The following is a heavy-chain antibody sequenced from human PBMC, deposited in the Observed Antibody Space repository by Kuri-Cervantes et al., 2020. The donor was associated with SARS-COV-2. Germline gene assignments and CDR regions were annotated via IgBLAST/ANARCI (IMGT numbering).Heavy chain of an antibody. D-gene: IGHD3-10*01. J-gene: IGHJ4*02. Sequence: SQTLSLTCAVYGGSFSGYYWSWIRQPPEKGLEWIGEINHSGSTNYNPSLKSRVTISVDTSKNQFSLKLSSVTAADTAVYYCARRLWFGEEYYFDYWGQGTLVTVSS. CDR3: ARRLWFGEEYYFDY. CDR2: INHSGST. V-gene: IGHV4-34*01. CDR1: GGSFSGYY.